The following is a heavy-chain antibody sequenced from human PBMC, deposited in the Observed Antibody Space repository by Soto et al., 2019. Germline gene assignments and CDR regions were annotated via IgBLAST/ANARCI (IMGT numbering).Heavy chain of an antibody. CDR2: INAGNGNT. D-gene: IGHD2-15*01. V-gene: IGHV1-3*01. J-gene: IGHJ4*02. CDR1: GYTFTSYA. Sequence: QVQLVQSGAEVKKPGASVKVSCKASGYTFTSYAMHWVRQAPGQRLEWMGWINAGNGNTKYSQKFQGRVTITRDTSANTAYMELRSLRSEDTAVYYCARVRIVVVVAATYYYFDYWGQGTLVTVSS. CDR3: ARVRIVVVVAATYYYFDY.